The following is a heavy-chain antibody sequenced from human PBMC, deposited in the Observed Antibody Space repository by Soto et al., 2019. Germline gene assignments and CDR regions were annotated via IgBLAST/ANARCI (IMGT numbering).Heavy chain of an antibody. CDR3: TRDLFSYDYSGILWFDP. Sequence: GGSLRPSCAASGFAFSGSAMYWVRQASGKGPEWVGRIRSKGHNYATEYAASVKGRFTISRDDSKNTAYLQMNSLQTEDTAVYYCTRDLFSYDYSGILWFDPWGQGTLVTVSS. CDR2: IRSKGHNYAT. CDR1: GFAFSGSA. D-gene: IGHD3-16*01. V-gene: IGHV3-73*01. J-gene: IGHJ5*02.